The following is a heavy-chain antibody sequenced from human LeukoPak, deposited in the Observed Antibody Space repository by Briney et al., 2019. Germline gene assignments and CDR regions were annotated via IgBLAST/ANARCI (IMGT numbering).Heavy chain of an antibody. CDR1: GFTFSTYA. V-gene: IGHV3-21*01. Sequence: GGSLRLSCAASGFTFSTYAMSWVRQAPGKGLEWVSSISSSSSYIYYADSVKGRFTISRDNAKNSLYLQMNSLRAEDTAVYYCARDSGTVPAALPIFDYWGQGTLVTVSS. CDR3: ARDSGTVPAALPIFDY. J-gene: IGHJ4*02. D-gene: IGHD2-2*01. CDR2: ISSSSSYI.